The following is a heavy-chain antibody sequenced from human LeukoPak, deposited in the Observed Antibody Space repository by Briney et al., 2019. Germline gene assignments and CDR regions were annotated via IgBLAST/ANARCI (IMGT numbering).Heavy chain of an antibody. D-gene: IGHD6-19*01. CDR1: GGSINSYY. J-gene: IGHJ4*02. CDR3: ARRSRSGWNYDY. Sequence: PSETLSLTCSVSGGSINSYYWSWIRQPPGKGLEWIGYIHYSGTTNYNSSLKSRVTISVDTSKNQFSLKLSSVTAADAAVYYCARRSRSGWNYDYWGQGTLVTVSP. V-gene: IGHV4-59*08. CDR2: IHYSGTT.